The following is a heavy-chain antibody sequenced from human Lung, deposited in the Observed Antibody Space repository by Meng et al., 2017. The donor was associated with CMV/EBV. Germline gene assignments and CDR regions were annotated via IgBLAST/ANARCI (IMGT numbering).Heavy chain of an antibody. CDR3: AKDVGTLTDVGPIMFHS. CDR2: IIGDGRNT. J-gene: IGHJ4*02. D-gene: IGHD1-26*01. V-gene: IGHV3-23*01. Sequence: VQLLESXVALVQPGXSLRFSXAASEFTFSDYGMSWVRQAPGKGLEWVSTIIGDGRNTHYADSVKGRFTISRDNSKNMLNLQMNSLGAEDTALYYCAKDVGTLTDVGPIMFHSWGQGTLVTVSS. CDR1: EFTFSDYG.